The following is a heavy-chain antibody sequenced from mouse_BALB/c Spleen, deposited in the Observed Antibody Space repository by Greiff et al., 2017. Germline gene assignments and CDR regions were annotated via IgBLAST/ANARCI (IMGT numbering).Heavy chain of an antibody. D-gene: IGHD3-1*01. Sequence: EVMLVESGGGLVKPGGSLKLSCAASGFTFSDYYMYWVRQTPEKRLEWVATISDGGSYTYYPDSVKGRFTISTDNAKNNLYLQMSSLKSEDTSMYYSAKYLQLGLSYSIDYWGQGTSVTVSS. CDR2: ISDGGSYT. CDR3: AKYLQLGLSYSIDY. CDR1: GFTFSDYY. V-gene: IGHV5-4*02. J-gene: IGHJ4*01.